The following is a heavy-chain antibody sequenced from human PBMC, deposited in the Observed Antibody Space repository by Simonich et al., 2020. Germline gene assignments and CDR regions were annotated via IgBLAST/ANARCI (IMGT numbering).Heavy chain of an antibody. Sequence: QVQLVQSGAEVKKPGASVKVSCKASGYTFTGYYMHWGRQAPGQGLEWMGWINPNSGGTNYAQKFQGRVTMTRDTSRSTAYMELSSLRSDDTAVYYCARGALTGDYYYMDVWGKGTTVTVSS. CDR3: ARGALTGDYYYMDV. J-gene: IGHJ6*03. CDR2: INPNSGGT. V-gene: IGHV1-2*02. CDR1: GYTFTGYY. D-gene: IGHD7-27*01.